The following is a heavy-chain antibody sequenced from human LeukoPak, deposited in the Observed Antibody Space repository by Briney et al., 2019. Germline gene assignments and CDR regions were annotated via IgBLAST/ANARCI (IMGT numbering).Heavy chain of an antibody. CDR2: IYYSGST. D-gene: IGHD6-6*01. CDR3: ASSPGSSSSFDY. CDR1: GGSISSGGYY. J-gene: IGHJ4*02. Sequence: SSQTLSLTCTVSGGSISSGGYYWSWIRQPPGKGLEWIGYIYYSGSTYYNPSLKSRVTISVDTSKNQFSLKLSSVTAADTAVYYCASSPGSSSSFDYWGQGTLVTVSS. V-gene: IGHV4-30-2*03.